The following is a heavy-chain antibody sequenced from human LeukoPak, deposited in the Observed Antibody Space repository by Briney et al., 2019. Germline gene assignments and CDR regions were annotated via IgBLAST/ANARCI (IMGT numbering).Heavy chain of an antibody. V-gene: IGHV3-7*01. Sequence: GGSLRLSCAASGFAFSIYWMSWVRQAPGKGLEWVASMKGDGSVKHFLDSVEGRFTISRDNAKNSLYLQMNSLGAEDTAVYYCARWDAYCSGGRCYSGDFAFDIWGQGTMVTVSS. CDR2: MKGDGSVK. D-gene: IGHD2-15*01. J-gene: IGHJ3*02. CDR3: ARWDAYCSGGRCYSGDFAFDI. CDR1: GFAFSIYW.